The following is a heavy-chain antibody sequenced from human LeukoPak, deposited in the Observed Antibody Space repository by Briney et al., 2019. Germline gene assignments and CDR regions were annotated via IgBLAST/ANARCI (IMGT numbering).Heavy chain of an antibody. CDR1: GFTFSSYG. D-gene: IGHD1-26*01. CDR2: ISYDGSNK. V-gene: IGHV3-30*18. CDR3: AKDQADSGSYFDY. J-gene: IGHJ4*02. Sequence: GGSLRLSCAASGFTFSSYGMHWVRQAPGKGLEWVAVISYDGSNKCYADSVKGRFTISRDNSKNTLYLQMNSLRAEDTAVYYCAKDQADSGSYFDYWGQGTLVTVSS.